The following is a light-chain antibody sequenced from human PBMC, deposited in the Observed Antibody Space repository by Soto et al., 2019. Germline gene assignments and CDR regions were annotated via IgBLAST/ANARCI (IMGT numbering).Light chain of an antibody. V-gene: IGLV1-51*01. CDR2: DNN. CDR3: QSYDSSLSGSV. Sequence: QSVLTQPPSVSAAPGQKVTISCSGSSSNIGNNYVSWYQQLPGAAPKLLIYDNNKRPSGIPDRFSGSKSGTSATLGITGLQTGDEADYYCQSYDSSLSGSVFGTGTKVTVL. CDR1: SSNIGNNY. J-gene: IGLJ1*01.